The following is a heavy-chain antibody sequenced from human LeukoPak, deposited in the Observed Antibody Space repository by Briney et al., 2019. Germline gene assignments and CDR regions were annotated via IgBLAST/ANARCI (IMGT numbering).Heavy chain of an antibody. CDR1: GFTFSSYW. J-gene: IGHJ4*02. D-gene: IGHD3-22*01. CDR3: AREGGYSHAFDY. V-gene: IGHV3-74*01. Sequence: GGSLRLSCAASGFTFSSYWMYWVRQAPGKGLVCVSRINSDGSSTSHADSVKGRFTISRDNAKNTLYLQMNSLRAEDTAVYYCAREGGYSHAFDYWGQGNLVTVSS. CDR2: INSDGSST.